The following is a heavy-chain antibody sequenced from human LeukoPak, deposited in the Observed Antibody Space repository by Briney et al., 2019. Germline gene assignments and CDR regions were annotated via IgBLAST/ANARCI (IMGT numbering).Heavy chain of an antibody. D-gene: IGHD3-9*01. J-gene: IGHJ3*02. CDR3: ARAAGTIFDAFDI. Sequence: SETLSLTCAVYGGSFSGYYWSWIRQPPGKGLEWIGEINHSGSTNYNPSLKSRVTISVGTSKNQFSLKLSSVTAADTAVYYCARAAGTIFDAFDIWGQGTMVTVSS. CDR1: GGSFSGYY. CDR2: INHSGST. V-gene: IGHV4-34*01.